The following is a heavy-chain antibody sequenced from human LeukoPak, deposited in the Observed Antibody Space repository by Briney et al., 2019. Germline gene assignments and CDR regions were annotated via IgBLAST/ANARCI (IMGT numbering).Heavy chain of an antibody. D-gene: IGHD2-2*01. CDR2: ISYSGST. CDR1: GGSISSYY. V-gene: IGHV4-59*01. CDR3: AKLVPDPASTDFDS. Sequence: PSETLSLTCTVSGGSISSYYWSWIRQPPGKGLEWIGYISYSGSTNYNPSLKSRVTISVDTSKNQFSLKLSSVTAADTAVYYCAKLVPDPASTDFDSWGQGTLVTVSS. J-gene: IGHJ4*02.